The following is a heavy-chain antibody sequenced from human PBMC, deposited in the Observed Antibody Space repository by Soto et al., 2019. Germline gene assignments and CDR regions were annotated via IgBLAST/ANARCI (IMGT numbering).Heavy chain of an antibody. D-gene: IGHD6-13*01. V-gene: IGHV1-8*01. CDR2: MNPNSGNT. CDR3: ARESSAAGTGWFDP. J-gene: IGHJ5*02. CDR1: GYTFTSYD. Sequence: QVQLVQSGAEVKKPGASVKVSCKASGYTFTSYDINWVRQATGQGLEWMGWMNPNSGNTGYEQKFQGRVNMTSNTTKSTAYMELSSLKSEDKAVYFCARESSAAGTGWFDPWGQGTLVTVSS.